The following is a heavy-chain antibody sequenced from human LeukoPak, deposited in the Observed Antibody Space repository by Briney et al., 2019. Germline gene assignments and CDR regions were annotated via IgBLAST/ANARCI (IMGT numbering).Heavy chain of an antibody. CDR3: AREGGVLPSAGGL. J-gene: IGHJ4*02. CDR1: GGSISSGSYF. D-gene: IGHD2-2*01. Sequence: SETLSLTCSVSGGSISSGSYFWGWIRQPPGKGLEWIGSIYYSGSTYYNPSLKSRVTISVDTSRNQFSLKLSSVTAADTAVYYGAREGGVLPSAGGLWGQGTLVTVSS. V-gene: IGHV4-39*07. CDR2: IYYSGST.